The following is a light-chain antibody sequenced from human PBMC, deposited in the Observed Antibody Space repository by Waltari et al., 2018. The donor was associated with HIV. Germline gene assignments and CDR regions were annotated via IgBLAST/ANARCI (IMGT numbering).Light chain of an antibody. CDR2: DVS. Sequence: QSALTQAASVSGSPGQSITLSCSGTTNDVGAYTYVSWYQQHPGKAPKLIIYDVSDRPSGVSNRFSGSKSGNTASLTISGLRAEDEADYYCSSYTSGSTFVFGTGTKVTVL. CDR1: TNDVGAYTY. CDR3: SSYTSGSTFV. V-gene: IGLV2-14*03. J-gene: IGLJ1*01.